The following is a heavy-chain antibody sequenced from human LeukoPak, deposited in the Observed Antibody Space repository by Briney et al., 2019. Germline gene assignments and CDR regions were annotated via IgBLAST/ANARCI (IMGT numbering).Heavy chain of an antibody. Sequence: GGSLRLSCAASGFIFDTAWMSWVRQAPGKGLEWVSSISGSGGTTYYADSVKGRFTISRDNSKNTLYLQMNSLRAEDTAVYYCAKDPYRASSGLVDYWGQGTLVTVSS. D-gene: IGHD6-6*01. V-gene: IGHV3-23*01. CDR1: GFIFDTAW. CDR2: ISGSGGTT. J-gene: IGHJ4*02. CDR3: AKDPYRASSGLVDY.